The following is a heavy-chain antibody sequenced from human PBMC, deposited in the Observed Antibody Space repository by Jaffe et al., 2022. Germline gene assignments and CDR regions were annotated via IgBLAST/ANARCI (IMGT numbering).Heavy chain of an antibody. V-gene: IGHV3-53*02. D-gene: IGHD6-13*01. J-gene: IGHJ3*02. CDR2: IYSGGST. CDR3: ARFIPYSSSWYADAFDI. CDR1: GFTVSSNY. Sequence: EVQLVETGGGLIQPGGSLRLSCAASGFTVSSNYMSWVRQAPGKGLEWVSVIYSGGSTYYADSVKGRFTISRDNSKNTLYLQMNSLRAEDTAVYYCARFIPYSSSWYADAFDIWGQGTMVTVSS.